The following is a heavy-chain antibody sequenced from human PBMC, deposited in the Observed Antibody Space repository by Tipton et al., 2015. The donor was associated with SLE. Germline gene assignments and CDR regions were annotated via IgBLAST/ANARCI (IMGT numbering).Heavy chain of an antibody. Sequence: TLSLTCTVSGGSVNSGYYYWTWIRQPPGKGLEWIGYIYNSGSTNYNPSLKSRVTISVDTSKNQFSLKLTSVTAADTAVYYCARGTAAFDIWGQGTMVTVSS. J-gene: IGHJ3*02. D-gene: IGHD2-2*01. CDR2: IYNSGST. CDR3: ARGTAAFDI. CDR1: GGSVNSGYYY. V-gene: IGHV4-61*01.